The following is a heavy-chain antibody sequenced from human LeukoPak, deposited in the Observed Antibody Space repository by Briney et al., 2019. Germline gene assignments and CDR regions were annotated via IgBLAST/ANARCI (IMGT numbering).Heavy chain of an antibody. CDR1: GFTFSSYS. V-gene: IGHV3-21*01. J-gene: IGHJ3*02. Sequence: PGGSLRLSCAASGFTFSSYSMIWVRQAPGKGLEWVLSISSSSSYIYYADSVKGRFTISRDNAKNSLYLQMNSLKAEDTAVYYCARADLYCSSSGCARRAFDIWGQGTMVTVSS. CDR3: ARADLYCSSSGCARRAFDI. CDR2: ISSSSSYI. D-gene: IGHD3-22*01.